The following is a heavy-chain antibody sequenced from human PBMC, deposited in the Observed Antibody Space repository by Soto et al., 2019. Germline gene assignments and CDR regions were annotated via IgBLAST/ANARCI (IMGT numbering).Heavy chain of an antibody. D-gene: IGHD3-16*01. CDR3: VRDCLVWGSGYSDV. CDR2: ANQDGSEK. J-gene: IGHJ4*02. V-gene: IGHV3-7*01. CDR1: GFAFSTFW. Sequence: EVQLVESGGGLVQPGGSLRLSCAASGFAFSTFWMSWVRQAPGKGLEWVANANQDGSEKYYVASVEGRFSISRDNAKNSLYLQINSLRVEDTGGYYCVRDCLVWGSGYSDVWGQGALVTVSS.